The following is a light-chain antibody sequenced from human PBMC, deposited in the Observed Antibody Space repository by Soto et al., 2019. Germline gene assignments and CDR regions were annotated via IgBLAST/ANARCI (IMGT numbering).Light chain of an antibody. CDR2: GAS. CDR1: ESVSSSS. J-gene: IGKJ2*02. V-gene: IGKV3-20*01. CDR3: KQYGTSPCT. Sequence: EIVFKLSVGALSLSTGERATLFCRASESVSSSSLAWHQQKPGQAPRLLIYGASNRATGIPDRFSGSGSGTDFTLTISRLEPEDFAVYSCKQYGTSPCTFGPGTKGE.